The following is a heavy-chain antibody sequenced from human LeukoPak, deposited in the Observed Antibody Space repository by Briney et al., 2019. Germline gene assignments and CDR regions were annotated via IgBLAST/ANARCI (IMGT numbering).Heavy chain of an antibody. J-gene: IGHJ5*02. CDR2: INPNSGGT. CDR3: ARDNSVGDIAGWFDP. V-gene: IGHV1-2*02. Sequence: GSSVEVSCKASGCTFTGYYMQWVRQPPAHGLKWMGWINPNSGGTNYAQTFQGRVTMTRDTSISAAYMELSRLRSDDTAVYYCARDNSVGDIAGWFDPWGEGTLVTVSS. CDR1: GCTFTGYY. D-gene: IGHD3-16*02.